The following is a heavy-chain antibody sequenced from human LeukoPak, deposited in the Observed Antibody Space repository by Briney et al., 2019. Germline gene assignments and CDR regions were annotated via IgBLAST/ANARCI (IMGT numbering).Heavy chain of an antibody. V-gene: IGHV3-74*01. CDR2: INSDGSST. J-gene: IGHJ4*02. D-gene: IGHD4-23*01. CDR1: EFTFSTYW. CDR3: ASGYSSDYGGNVY. Sequence: GGSLRLSCAASEFTFSTYWMHWVPQAPGKGLVWVSRINSDGSSTNYADSVKGRFTISRDNAKNTLYLQMNSLSIEDTAVYYCASGYSSDYGGNVYWGRGTLVTVSS.